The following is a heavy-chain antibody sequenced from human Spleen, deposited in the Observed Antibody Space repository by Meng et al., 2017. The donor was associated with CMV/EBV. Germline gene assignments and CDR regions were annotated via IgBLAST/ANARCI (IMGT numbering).Heavy chain of an antibody. D-gene: IGHD3-22*01. V-gene: IGHV4-61*01. CDR1: SSGSYY. CDR3: ARDILNYYDSSGYSRYFDL. J-gene: IGHJ2*01. Sequence: SSGSYYWSWIRQPPGKGLGWIGYIYYSGSTNYNPSLKSRVTISVDTSKNQFSLKLSSVTAADTAVYYCARDILNYYDSSGYSRYFDLWGRGTLVTVSS. CDR2: IYYSGST.